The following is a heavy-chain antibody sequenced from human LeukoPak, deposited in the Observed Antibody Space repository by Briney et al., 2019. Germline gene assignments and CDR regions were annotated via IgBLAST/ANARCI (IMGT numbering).Heavy chain of an antibody. J-gene: IGHJ4*02. Sequence: PGGSLRLSCAASGLNVNYNHMSWVRQAPRKWMEWVSLMYRHGAPDYADSVKGRFTSSRDTSKNTLYLQMTSLRPEDTAVYYCVKPARGSGIQYGFDSWGQGTLVTVSS. CDR3: VKPARGSGIQYGFDS. D-gene: IGHD3-10*01. V-gene: IGHV3-66*03. CDR2: MYRHGAP. CDR1: GLNVNYNH.